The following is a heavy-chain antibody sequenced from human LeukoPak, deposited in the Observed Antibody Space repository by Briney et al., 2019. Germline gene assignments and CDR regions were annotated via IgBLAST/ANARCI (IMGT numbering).Heavy chain of an antibody. D-gene: IGHD3-22*01. CDR2: IYYTGST. J-gene: IGHJ4*02. V-gene: IGHV4-39*01. CDR3: ARHPTRGYYDSRMDRVDY. CDR1: GGSISSSSYY. Sequence: PSETLSLTCTVSGGSISSSSYYWGWIRQPPGKGLEWIATIYYTGSTYYNPAPESRVTISVDTSKNQFSLKLTSVTAADTAVYYCARHPTRGYYDSRMDRVDYWGQGTLVTVSS.